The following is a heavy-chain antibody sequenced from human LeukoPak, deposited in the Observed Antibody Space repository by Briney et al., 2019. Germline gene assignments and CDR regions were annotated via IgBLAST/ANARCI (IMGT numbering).Heavy chain of an antibody. Sequence: ASVKVSCKASGYIFTSYGISWVRQAPGQGLEWKGWISAYDGNTNYAQKLQGRVTMTTDTSTSTAYMELRSLRSDDTAVYYCARAKLIIAAAVPRSLRQTQPSQYYYYGMDVWGQGTTVTVSS. CDR1: GYIFTSYG. D-gene: IGHD6-13*01. V-gene: IGHV1-18*01. CDR2: ISAYDGNT. CDR3: ARAKLIIAAAVPRSLRQTQPSQYYYYGMDV. J-gene: IGHJ6*02.